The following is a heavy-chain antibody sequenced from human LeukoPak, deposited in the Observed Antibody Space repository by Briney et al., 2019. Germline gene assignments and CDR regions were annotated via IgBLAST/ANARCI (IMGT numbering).Heavy chain of an antibody. CDR3: VRHRDYYDT. Sequence: SETLSLTCTVSGSSINNNFWTWIRQPPGKGLEWIGHIYSTGSANYNPSLKSRVLISGDTSKNQISLKLTSVTAADTAVYFCVRHRDYYDTWGHGTLVTVSS. V-gene: IGHV4-59*08. CDR1: GSSINNNF. J-gene: IGHJ4*01. D-gene: IGHD3-22*01. CDR2: IYSTGSA.